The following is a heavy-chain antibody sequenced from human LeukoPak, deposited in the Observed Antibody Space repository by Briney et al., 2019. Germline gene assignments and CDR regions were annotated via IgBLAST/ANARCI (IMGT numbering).Heavy chain of an antibody. CDR3: AKGLLADSNYFFDR. CDR2: IIGSGADT. J-gene: IGHJ5*02. CDR1: GFTLSTYA. V-gene: IGHV3-23*01. Sequence: GRCLRLSCAPVGFTLSTYAMSWVSQAPGKGREWVSFIIGSGADTSYAHSVKGRFTISRHNSRRTLYLEMSTLRDDDTARYYCAKGLLADSNYFFDRWGEGTLVTVSS. D-gene: IGHD4-11*01.